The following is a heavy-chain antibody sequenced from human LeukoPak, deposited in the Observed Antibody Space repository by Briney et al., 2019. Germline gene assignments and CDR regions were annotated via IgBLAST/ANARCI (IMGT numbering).Heavy chain of an antibody. CDR3: ARGGYTGLLWFGELLSDY. Sequence: ASVRVSCKASGYTFTSYGISWVRQAPGQGLEWMGWISAYNGNTNYAQKLQGRVTMTTDTSTSTAYMELRSLRSDDTAVYYCARGGYTGLLWFGELLSDYWGQGTLVTVSS. CDR2: ISAYNGNT. CDR1: GYTFTSYG. D-gene: IGHD3-10*01. J-gene: IGHJ4*02. V-gene: IGHV1-18*01.